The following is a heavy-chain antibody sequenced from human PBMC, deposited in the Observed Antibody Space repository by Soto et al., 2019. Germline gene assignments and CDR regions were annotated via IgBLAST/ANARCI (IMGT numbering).Heavy chain of an antibody. CDR3: ARVRVGATATNWFDP. Sequence: SETLSLTCAVSGYSISSGYYWGWIRQPPGKGLEWIGSIYHSGSTYYNPSLKGRVTISVDTSKNQFSLKLSSVTAADTAVYYCARVRVGATATNWFDPWGQGTLVTVSS. J-gene: IGHJ5*02. CDR1: GYSISSGYY. CDR2: IYHSGST. V-gene: IGHV4-38-2*01. D-gene: IGHD1-26*01.